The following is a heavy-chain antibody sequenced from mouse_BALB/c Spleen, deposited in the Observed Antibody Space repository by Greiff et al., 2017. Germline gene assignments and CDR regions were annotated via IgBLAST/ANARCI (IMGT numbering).Heavy chain of an antibody. Sequence: VQLKESGAELVKPGASVKLSCTASGFNIKDTYMHWVKQRPEQGLEWIGRIDPANGNTKYDPKFQGKATITADTSSNTAYLQLSSLTSEDTAVYYCARSSYGNYGYWGQGTLVTVSA. CDR1: GFNIKDTY. CDR3: ARSSYGNYGY. CDR2: IDPANGNT. V-gene: IGHV14-3*02. D-gene: IGHD2-10*02. J-gene: IGHJ3*01.